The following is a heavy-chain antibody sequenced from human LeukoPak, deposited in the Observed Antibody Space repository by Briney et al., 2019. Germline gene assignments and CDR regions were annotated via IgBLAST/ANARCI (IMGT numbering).Heavy chain of an antibody. CDR1: GGSISSSSYY. D-gene: IGHD3-10*01. CDR3: ARRSSDYYGSGSYPEYFDY. CDR2: IYYGGST. V-gene: IGHV4-39*02. J-gene: IGHJ4*02. Sequence: SETLSLTCAVSGGSISSSSYYWGWIRQPPGKGLEWIGSIYYGGSTFYNPSLKSRVTVSLDTSKNHFSLKLSSVTAADTAVYYCARRSSDYYGSGSYPEYFDYWGQETLVTVSS.